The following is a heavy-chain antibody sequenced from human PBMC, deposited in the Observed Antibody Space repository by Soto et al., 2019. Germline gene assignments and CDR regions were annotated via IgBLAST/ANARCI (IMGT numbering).Heavy chain of an antibody. J-gene: IGHJ4*02. CDR1: GFTFARYT. V-gene: IGHV3-43*01. CDR2: FSMNTRDT. D-gene: IGHD1-20*01. Sequence: GVSLRLSCAASGFTFARYTMHWVRQAPGRGLEWVSLFSMNTRDTFYADSVKGRFTVSRDNGKNSLFLQMNSLRPEDTGLYYCVKEAITGWPNFDSWGQGTLVTVSS. CDR3: VKEAITGWPNFDS.